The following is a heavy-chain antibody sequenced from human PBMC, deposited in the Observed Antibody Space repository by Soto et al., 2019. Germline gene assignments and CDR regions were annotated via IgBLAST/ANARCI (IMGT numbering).Heavy chain of an antibody. Sequence: QVQLVESGGGVVQPGRSLRLSCAASGFTFSSYAMHWVRQAPGKGLEWVAVISYDGSNKYYADSVKGRFTISRDNAKNTLYLQMNSLSAEDTAVYYCSRDFDYGGQGTLVAVSS. CDR3: SRDFDY. J-gene: IGHJ4*02. CDR1: GFTFSSYA. V-gene: IGHV3-30-3*01. CDR2: ISYDGSNK.